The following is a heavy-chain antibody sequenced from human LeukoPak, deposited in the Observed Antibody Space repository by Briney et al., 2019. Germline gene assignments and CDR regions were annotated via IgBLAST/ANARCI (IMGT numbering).Heavy chain of an antibody. V-gene: IGHV1-24*01. CDR3: ARDQDYGSGSYSFDP. CDR1: GYTLTELS. Sequence: ASVKVSCKVSGYTLTELSMHWVRQAPGKGLEWMGGFDPEDGETIYAQKFQGRVTMTRDTSISTAYMELSRLRSDDTAVYYCARDQDYGSGSYSFDPWGQGTLVTVSS. J-gene: IGHJ5*02. D-gene: IGHD3-10*01. CDR2: FDPEDGET.